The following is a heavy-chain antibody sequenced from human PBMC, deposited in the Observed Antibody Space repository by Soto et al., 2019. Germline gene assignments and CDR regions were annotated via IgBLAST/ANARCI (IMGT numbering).Heavy chain of an antibody. D-gene: IGHD1-26*01. CDR3: XREVQVHTPAFVY. CDR1: GGTFNTYA. J-gene: IGHJ4*02. Sequence: QVQLVQSGAEMKKPGSSVKVSCQSSGGTFNTYAMNWVRQAPGQGPEWMGDISPMFGAANYAPKFQGRVTIXAXXXXXXXXXXXXXXXXXXXXXXXCXREVQVHTPAFVYWGQGTLVTVSS. V-gene: IGHV1-69*01. CDR2: ISPMFGAA.